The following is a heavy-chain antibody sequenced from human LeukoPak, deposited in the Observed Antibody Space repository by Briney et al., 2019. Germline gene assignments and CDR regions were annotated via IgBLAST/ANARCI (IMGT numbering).Heavy chain of an antibody. J-gene: IGHJ4*02. CDR2: VSASGGIT. CDR3: GNYDSSGQHDY. Sequence: GGSLRLSCAASGFTFSTFAMTWVRQAPGKGLEWVSTVSASGGITYYADSVKGRFTISRDNSRTTLFLQMNSLRAEDTAVYYCGNYDSSGQHDYWGQGTLVTVSS. CDR1: GFTFSTFA. D-gene: IGHD3-22*01. V-gene: IGHV3-23*01.